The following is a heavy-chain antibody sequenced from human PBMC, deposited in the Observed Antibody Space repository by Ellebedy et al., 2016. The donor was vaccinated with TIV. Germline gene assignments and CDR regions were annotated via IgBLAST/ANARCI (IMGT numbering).Heavy chain of an antibody. D-gene: IGHD5-24*01. CDR3: ARSTDGYNFYYYYYGMDV. V-gene: IGHV1-18*01. CDR2: ISPYNGNT. J-gene: IGHJ6*02. CDR1: GYTFTIYG. Sequence: AASVKVSCKASGYTFTIYGISWVRQAPGQGLEWMGWISPYNGNTNYAQKFQGRVTMTTDTSTSTAYMELRSQRSDDTAVYYCARSTDGYNFYYYYYGMDVWGQGTTVTVSS.